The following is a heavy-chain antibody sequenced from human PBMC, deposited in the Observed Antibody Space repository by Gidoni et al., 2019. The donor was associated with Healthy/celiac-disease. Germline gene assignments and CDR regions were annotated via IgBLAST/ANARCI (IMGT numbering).Heavy chain of an antibody. CDR1: GFTFSSYA. J-gene: IGHJ3*02. Sequence: EVQLVESGGGLVQPGGSLRLSCAASGFTFSSYAMHWVRQAPGKGLEYVSAILSIGGSTYYAHSVKGRFNIARDNSKIPLYLQMGSLRAEDMAVYYCARERGNSSSWSHDAFDIWGQGTMVTVSS. V-gene: IGHV3-64*01. CDR2: ILSIGGST. D-gene: IGHD6-13*01. CDR3: ARERGNSSSWSHDAFDI.